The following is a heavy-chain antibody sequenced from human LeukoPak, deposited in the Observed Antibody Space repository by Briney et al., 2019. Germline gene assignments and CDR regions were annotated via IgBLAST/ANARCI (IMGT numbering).Heavy chain of an antibody. CDR1: GFTFSNYA. Sequence: QPGGSLRLSCAASGFTFSNYAMSWVRQAPGKGLEWVLVISESGDKTYYADSVKGRFTISRDNSKNTLYLQMNSLRAEDTAVYYCAKAGPLNHIVVVVAATHGAFDIWGQGTMVTVSS. CDR3: AKAGPLNHIVVVVAATHGAFDI. CDR2: ISESGDKT. V-gene: IGHV3-23*01. J-gene: IGHJ3*02. D-gene: IGHD2-15*01.